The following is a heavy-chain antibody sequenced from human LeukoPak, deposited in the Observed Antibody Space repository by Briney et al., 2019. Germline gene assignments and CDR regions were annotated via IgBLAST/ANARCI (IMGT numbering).Heavy chain of an antibody. Sequence: ASVKVSCKASGYTFTGYYMHWVRQAPGQGLEWMGWINPNSGGTNYAQKFQGRVTMTRDTSISTAYMELSRLRSDDTAVYYCARGSSGWTFDAFDIWGQGTLVTVSS. CDR2: INPNSGGT. D-gene: IGHD6-19*01. V-gene: IGHV1-2*02. CDR3: ARGSSGWTFDAFDI. CDR1: GYTFTGYY. J-gene: IGHJ3*02.